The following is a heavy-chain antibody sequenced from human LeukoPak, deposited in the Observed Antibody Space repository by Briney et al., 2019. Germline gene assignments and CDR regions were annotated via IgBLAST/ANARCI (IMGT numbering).Heavy chain of an antibody. CDR3: ARVQVDAVGATEDAFDI. Sequence: SEPLSLPCPVSGGSISSYYWSWIRQPAGKGLEWIGRIYTSGSTNYNPSLKSRVTMSVDTSKNQFSLKLSSVTAADTAVYYCARVQVDAVGATEDAFDIWGQGTMVTVSS. V-gene: IGHV4-4*07. J-gene: IGHJ3*02. CDR1: GGSISSYY. D-gene: IGHD1-26*01. CDR2: IYTSGST.